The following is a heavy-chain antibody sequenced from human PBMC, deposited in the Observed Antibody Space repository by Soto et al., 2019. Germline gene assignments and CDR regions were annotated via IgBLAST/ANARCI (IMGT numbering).Heavy chain of an antibody. J-gene: IGHJ6*02. D-gene: IGHD2-21*01. V-gene: IGHV1-46*01. Sequence: QGQLVQSGAEMKTPGASVEVSCKASGYKFVDYYIHWVRQAPGQGLEWMGIINPKGGDSRYAQKLQGRVTMTSNTFTSTVYMDLRRLTSDDTAVYYCARVYCGGDCSPGEWFYYYGMDVWGQGTTVTVSS. CDR2: INPKGGDS. CDR1: GYKFVDYY. CDR3: ARVYCGGDCSPGEWFYYYGMDV.